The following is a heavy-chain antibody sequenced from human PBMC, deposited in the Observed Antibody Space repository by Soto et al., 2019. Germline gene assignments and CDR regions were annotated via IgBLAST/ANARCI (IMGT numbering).Heavy chain of an antibody. CDR1: GFTVSSNY. CDR2: IYSGGST. Sequence: HPGGSLRLSCAASGFTVSSNYMSWVRQAPGKGLEWVSVIYSGGSTYYADSVKGRFTISRHNSKNTLYLQMNSLRAEDTAVYYCARDLGRRYYYYYMDVWGKGTTVTVSS. CDR3: ARDLGRRYYYYYMDV. V-gene: IGHV3-53*04. J-gene: IGHJ6*03.